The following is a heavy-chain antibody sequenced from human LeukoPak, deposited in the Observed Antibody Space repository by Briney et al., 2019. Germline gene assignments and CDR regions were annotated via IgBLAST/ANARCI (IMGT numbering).Heavy chain of an antibody. Sequence: GGSLRLSCGASGFTFSNYAMSWVRRAPGKGLEWVSVISGGGGSTYYADSVTGRFTVSRENSKNTLYLQMNSLRAEDTAVYYCAKGAYGYSSGWPFDYWGQGTLVTVSS. J-gene: IGHJ4*02. CDR3: AKGAYGYSSGWPFDY. D-gene: IGHD6-19*01. CDR1: GFTFSNYA. V-gene: IGHV3-23*01. CDR2: ISGGGGST.